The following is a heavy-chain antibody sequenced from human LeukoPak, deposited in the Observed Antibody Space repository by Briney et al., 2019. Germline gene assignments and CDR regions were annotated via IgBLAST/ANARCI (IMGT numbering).Heavy chain of an antibody. CDR2: INPSGGST. CDR1: GGTFSSSS. D-gene: IGHD2-8*01. Sequence: ASVKVSCKASGGTFSSSSISWVRQASGQGLEWMGIINPSGGSTSYAQKFQGRVTMTRDTSTSTVYMELSSLRSEDTAVYYCARSYCTNGVCPWYFDYWGQGTLVTVSS. J-gene: IGHJ4*02. V-gene: IGHV1-46*01. CDR3: ARSYCTNGVCPWYFDY.